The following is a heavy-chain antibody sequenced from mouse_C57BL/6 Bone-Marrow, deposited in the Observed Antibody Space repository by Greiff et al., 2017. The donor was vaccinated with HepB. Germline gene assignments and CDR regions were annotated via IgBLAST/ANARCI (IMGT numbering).Heavy chain of an antibody. V-gene: IGHV5-17*01. D-gene: IGHD1-1*01. CDR1: GFTFSDYG. Sequence: EVKLVESGGGLVKPGGSLKLSCAASGFTFSDYGMHWVRQAPEKGLEWVAYISSGSSTIYYADTVKGRFTISRDNAKNTLFLQMTSLRSEDTAMYYCASGTTGGYFDVWGTGTTVTVSS. CDR2: ISSGSSTI. CDR3: ASGTTGGYFDV. J-gene: IGHJ1*03.